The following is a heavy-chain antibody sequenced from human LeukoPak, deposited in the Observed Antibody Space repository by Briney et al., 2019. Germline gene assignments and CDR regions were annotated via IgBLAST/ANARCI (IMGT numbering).Heavy chain of an antibody. CDR3: ARANRNDWFDP. J-gene: IGHJ5*02. D-gene: IGHD1-1*01. CDR1: GFTVSRDY. V-gene: IGHV3-66*02. CDR2: IYSGGTT. Sequence: TGGSLRLSCAASGFTVSRDYMSWVRQAPGKGLEWVSVIYSGGTTHYADSVTGRFTISRDNSNNALYLQMNSPSPEDTAVYYCARANRNDWFDPWGQGTLVTVSS.